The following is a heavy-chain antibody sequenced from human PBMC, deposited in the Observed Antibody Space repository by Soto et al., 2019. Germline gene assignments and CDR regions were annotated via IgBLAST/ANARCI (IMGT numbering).Heavy chain of an antibody. V-gene: IGHV4-31*11. J-gene: IGHJ4*02. CDR2: IFYSGTT. CDR1: GGSISSGGSS. CDR3: ARHIMSHGFDY. Sequence: QVQLQESGPGLVKPSQTLFLSCAVSGGSISSGGSSWNWIRQKSGEGLEWIGYIFYSGTTFYNASLKSRVTISRDTSKGQISLKLNSVTAADTAVYYCARHIMSHGFDYWGQGIRVNVSS.